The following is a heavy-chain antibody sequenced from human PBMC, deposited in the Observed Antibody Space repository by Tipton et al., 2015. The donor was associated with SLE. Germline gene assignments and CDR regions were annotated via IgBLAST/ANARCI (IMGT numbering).Heavy chain of an antibody. D-gene: IGHD2-15*01. CDR3: TRHVVGVASRPGWFDT. Sequence: TLSLTCTVSGGSISSSSYYWGWIRQPPGKGLEWIGSIYYSGSTYYNPSLKSRVTISVDTSRNQFSLKLNFVTAADTAFYYCTRHVVGVASRPGWFDTWGQGTLVSVSS. V-gene: IGHV4-39*01. CDR2: IYYSGST. CDR1: GGSISSSSYY. J-gene: IGHJ5*02.